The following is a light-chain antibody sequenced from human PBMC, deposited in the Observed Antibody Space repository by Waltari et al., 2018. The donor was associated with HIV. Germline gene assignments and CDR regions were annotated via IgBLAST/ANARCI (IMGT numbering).Light chain of an antibody. J-gene: IGLJ3*02. Sequence: QSVLTQPPSASGTPGKRVTISCSGSSSHIGRKSVNWSQQVPGTAPKLLMYSEDQRPSGGPDRVAGSTSGSSASRAVSGLQSEDEADYYCAAWDDSLDAWVFGGGTRLTVL. CDR1: SSHIGRKS. CDR2: SED. V-gene: IGLV1-44*01. CDR3: AAWDDSLDAWV.